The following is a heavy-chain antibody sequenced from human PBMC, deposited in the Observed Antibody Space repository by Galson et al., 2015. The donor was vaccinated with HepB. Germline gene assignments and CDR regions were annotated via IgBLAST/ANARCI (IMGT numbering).Heavy chain of an antibody. CDR1: GFTFSSYY. J-gene: IGHJ4*02. D-gene: IGHD5-18*01. CDR3: AKDGYSDGYSFDS. CDR2: ISTSGDST. Sequence: SLRLYCAASGFTFSSYYMSWVRRAQGKGLEWVSAISTSGDSTYYADSVRGRFTISRDNSKKTLYLQMNSLRAEDTAIYYCAKDGYSDGYSFDSWGQGTLVTVSS. V-gene: IGHV3-23*01.